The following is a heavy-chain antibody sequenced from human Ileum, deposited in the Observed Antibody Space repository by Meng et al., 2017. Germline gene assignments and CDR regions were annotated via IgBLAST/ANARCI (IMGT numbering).Heavy chain of an antibody. CDR1: GYTLTSHY. CDR3: ARDVVMVPSALYYFDY. J-gene: IGHJ4*02. CDR2: INPSGGST. Sequence: QVQLVQSGPEVKKPGASVKLSCKASGYTLTSHYMHWVRQAPGQGLEWVGIINPSGGSTSYAQKFQGRVTMTRDTSTSIVYMELSSLRSEDTAVYYCARDVVMVPSALYYFDYWGQGTLVTVSS. V-gene: IGHV1-46*01. D-gene: IGHD2-2*01.